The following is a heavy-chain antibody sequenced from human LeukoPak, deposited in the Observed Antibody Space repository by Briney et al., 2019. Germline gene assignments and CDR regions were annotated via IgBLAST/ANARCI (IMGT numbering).Heavy chain of an antibody. J-gene: IGHJ3*02. V-gene: IGHV1-24*01. D-gene: IGHD2-2*01. CDR3: AAVCTSCSERDAFDI. CDR2: FDPEDGET. CDR1: GYTLTELS. Sequence: ASVKVSCKVSGYTLTELSMHWVRQAPGKGLEWMGGFDPEDGETIYAQKFQGRVTMTEDTSTDTAYMELSSLRSEDTAVYYCAAVCTSCSERDAFDIWGQGTMVTVSS.